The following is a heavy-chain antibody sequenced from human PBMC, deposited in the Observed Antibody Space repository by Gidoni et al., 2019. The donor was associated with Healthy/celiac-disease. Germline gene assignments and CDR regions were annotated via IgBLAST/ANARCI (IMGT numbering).Heavy chain of an antibody. CDR1: GFSPSTSGMR. Sequence: QATLKESGPALVTPTQTLTLTCSFSGFSPSTSGMRVSWIRQPPGKALEWLARIDWDDDKFYSTSLKTRLTISKDTSKNQVVLTMTNMDPVDTATYYCARHSVAGNVFDYWGQGTLVTVSS. CDR2: IDWDDDK. V-gene: IGHV2-70*04. CDR3: ARHSVAGNVFDY. D-gene: IGHD6-19*01. J-gene: IGHJ4*02.